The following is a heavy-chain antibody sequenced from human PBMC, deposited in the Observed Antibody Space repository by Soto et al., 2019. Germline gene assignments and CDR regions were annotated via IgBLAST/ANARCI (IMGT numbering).Heavy chain of an antibody. Sequence: LRLSFAASGFTFSSSEMNWVRQAPWKGLEWVSYISSSGSTIYYADSVKGRFAISRDNAKNSLYLQMNSLRAEDTAVYYCARDGYSGYDLVYWGQGILVTVSS. CDR2: ISSSGSTI. V-gene: IGHV3-48*03. CDR3: ARDGYSGYDLVY. D-gene: IGHD5-12*01. J-gene: IGHJ4*02. CDR1: GFTFSSSE.